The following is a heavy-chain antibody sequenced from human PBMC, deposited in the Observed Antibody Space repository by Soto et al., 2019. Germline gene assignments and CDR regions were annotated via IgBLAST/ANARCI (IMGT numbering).Heavy chain of an antibody. V-gene: IGHV4-38-2*01. CDR2: IYHSGNT. D-gene: IGHD3-3*02. J-gene: IGHJ4*02. CDR1: GYSITNGYY. CDR3: ARVKLAGRGSFHD. Sequence: SETLSLTCAVSGYSITNGYYWGWIRQPPGKGLEWIGSIYHSGNTYYNPSLKSRVTLSVDTSKNQFSLKLRSVTAADTAMYYCARVKLAGRGSFHDWGQGTLVTVSS.